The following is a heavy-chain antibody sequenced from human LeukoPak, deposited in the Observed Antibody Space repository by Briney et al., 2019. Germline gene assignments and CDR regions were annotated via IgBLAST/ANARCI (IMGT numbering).Heavy chain of an antibody. Sequence: GGSLRLSCAASGFTFSSYGMHWVRQAPGKGLEWVAFIRYDGSNKYYADSVKGRFTISRDNSKNTLYLQMNSLRAEDTAVYYCARHIVVVPAAKSPYMDVWGKGTTVTVSS. CDR1: GFTFSSYG. V-gene: IGHV3-30*02. J-gene: IGHJ6*03. D-gene: IGHD2-2*01. CDR3: ARHIVVVPAAKSPYMDV. CDR2: IRYDGSNK.